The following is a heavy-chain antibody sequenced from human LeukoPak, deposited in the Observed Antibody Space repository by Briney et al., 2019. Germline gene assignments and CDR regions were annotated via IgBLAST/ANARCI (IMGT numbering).Heavy chain of an antibody. CDR2: ISGSGGST. CDR3: AKDSRIAARPLYFDY. J-gene: IGHJ4*02. V-gene: IGHV3-23*01. D-gene: IGHD6-6*01. CDR1: GFTFSSYA. Sequence: GGSLRLSCAASGFTFSSYAMSWVRQAPGKGLEWVSAISGSGGSTYHADSVKGRFTISRDNSKNTLYLQMNSLRAEDTAVYYCAKDSRIAARPLYFDYWGQGTLVTVSS.